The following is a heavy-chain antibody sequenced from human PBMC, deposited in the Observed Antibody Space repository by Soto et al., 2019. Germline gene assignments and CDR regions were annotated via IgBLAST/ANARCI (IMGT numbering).Heavy chain of an antibody. Sequence: SETLSLTCTVSGGSISDGYYWSWIRQHPGKGLEWIGSISDSGSTSYNPSLKSRLTISVDTSKNQFSLNLRSVTAADTAVYYCARRDRSGFSYWLDTWGQGTLVTVSS. CDR2: ISDSGST. V-gene: IGHV4-31*03. CDR3: ARRDRSGFSYWLDT. J-gene: IGHJ5*02. CDR1: GGSISDGYY. D-gene: IGHD3-22*01.